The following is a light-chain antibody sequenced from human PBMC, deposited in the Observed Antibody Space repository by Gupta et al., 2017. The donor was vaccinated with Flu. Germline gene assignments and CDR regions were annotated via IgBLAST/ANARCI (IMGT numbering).Light chain of an antibody. CDR3: QAWDSSIVV. J-gene: IGLJ2*01. CDR1: KLGDRY. V-gene: IGLV3-1*01. CDR2: QDS. Sequence: SYELTQPPSVSVSPGQTASITCAGDKLGDRYACWYQQKPGQSPVLVIYQDSKRPPGIPERFSGSNSGNTATLTISGTQAMDEADYYCQAWDSSIVVFGGGTKLTVL.